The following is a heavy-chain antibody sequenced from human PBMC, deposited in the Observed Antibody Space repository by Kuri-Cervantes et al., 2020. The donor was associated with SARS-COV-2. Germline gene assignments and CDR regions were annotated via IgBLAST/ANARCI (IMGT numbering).Heavy chain of an antibody. V-gene: IGHV3-66*01. D-gene: IGHD1-14*01. Sequence: ETLSLTCAASGFTFDDYAMHWVRQAPGKGLEWVSVIYSGGSTYYADSVKGRFTISRDNSKNTLYLQMNSLRAEDTAVYYCARAAYVTDFDYWGQGTLVTVS. CDR2: IYSGGST. CDR1: GFTFDDYA. CDR3: ARAAYVTDFDY. J-gene: IGHJ4*02.